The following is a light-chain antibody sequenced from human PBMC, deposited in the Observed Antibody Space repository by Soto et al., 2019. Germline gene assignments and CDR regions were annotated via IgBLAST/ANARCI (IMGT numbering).Light chain of an antibody. CDR1: QSVSSRY. Sequence: EIVLTQSPGTLSLSPGERATLSCRASQSVSSRYVAWYQQKPGQAPRLRSDGASSRATGIPDRFSGRGAGTDCTLTISRLEPEDLAVYYCQQYGSSPITFGQGTRLEIK. CDR2: GAS. CDR3: QQYGSSPIT. V-gene: IGKV3-20*01. J-gene: IGKJ5*01.